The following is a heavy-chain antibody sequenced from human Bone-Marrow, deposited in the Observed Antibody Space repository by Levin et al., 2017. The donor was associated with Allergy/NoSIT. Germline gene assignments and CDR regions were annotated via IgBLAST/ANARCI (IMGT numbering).Heavy chain of an antibody. V-gene: IGHV4-30-2*01. J-gene: IGHJ4*02. D-gene: IGHD4-17*01. Sequence: PSETLSLTCAVSGGSISSGGYSWNWIRQPPGKGLEWIGLIYHSGPTYYNPSLQSRVTISLDRSKNQVSLKVTSVTAADTAVYYCARVKVTTAHIDYWGQGTLVTVSS. CDR1: GGSISSGGYS. CDR3: ARVKVTTAHIDY. CDR2: IYHSGPT.